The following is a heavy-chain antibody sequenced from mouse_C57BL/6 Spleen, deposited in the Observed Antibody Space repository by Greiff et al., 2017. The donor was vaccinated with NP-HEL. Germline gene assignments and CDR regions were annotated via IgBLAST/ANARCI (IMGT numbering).Heavy chain of an antibody. J-gene: IGHJ2*01. Sequence: QVQLKQPGAELVMPGASVKLSCKASGYTFTSYWMHWVKQRPGQGLEWIGEIDPSDSYTNYNQKFKGKSTLTVDKSSSTAYMQLSSLTSEDSAVYYCARGNYYGSSYGDYFDYWGQGTTLTVSS. CDR2: IDPSDSYT. CDR3: ARGNYYGSSYGDYFDY. D-gene: IGHD1-1*01. V-gene: IGHV1-69*01. CDR1: GYTFTSYW.